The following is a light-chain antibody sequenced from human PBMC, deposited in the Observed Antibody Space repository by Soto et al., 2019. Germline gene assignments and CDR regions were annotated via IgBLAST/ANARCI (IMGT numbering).Light chain of an antibody. CDR2: GAS. CDR3: QQYGSSPPT. CDR1: QSISRY. J-gene: IGKJ1*01. Sequence: IVLTQSPATLSLSVGERTTITCRASQSISRYLAWYQQKPGPGPRLLIYGASSRATGTPARFSGSGSGTDFTLTINSLEPEDFAPYYCQQYGSSPPTFGQGTKVDIK. V-gene: IGKV3-20*01.